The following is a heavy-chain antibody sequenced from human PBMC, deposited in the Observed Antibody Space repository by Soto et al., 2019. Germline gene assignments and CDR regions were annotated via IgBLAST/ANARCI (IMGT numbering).Heavy chain of an antibody. CDR1: GGYIGSGGYS. V-gene: IGHV4-30-2*01. D-gene: IGHD5-18*01. CDR3: ARAQNGYGKTYYFDY. J-gene: IGHJ4*02. CDR2: IYHSGST. Sequence: TLSLTCAVSGGYIGSGGYSWSWIRQPPGKGLEWIGYIYHSGSTYYNPSLKSRVTISVDRSKNQFSMKLSSVTAADTPVYYCARAQNGYGKTYYFDYGGQETRVTVPS.